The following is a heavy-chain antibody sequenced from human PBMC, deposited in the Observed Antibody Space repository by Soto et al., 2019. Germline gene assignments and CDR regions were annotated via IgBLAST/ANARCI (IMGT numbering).Heavy chain of an antibody. CDR1: GYSFTSYW. Sequence: GGSLILSCKGSGYSFTSYWIGWVRQMPGKGLEWMGIIYPGDSDTRYSPSFQGQVTISADKSISTAYLQWSSLKASDTAMYYCARHIGPTYYYDSSGYYYFDYWGQGTLVTVSS. CDR3: ARHIGPTYYYDSSGYYYFDY. CDR2: IYPGDSDT. J-gene: IGHJ4*02. D-gene: IGHD3-22*01. V-gene: IGHV5-51*01.